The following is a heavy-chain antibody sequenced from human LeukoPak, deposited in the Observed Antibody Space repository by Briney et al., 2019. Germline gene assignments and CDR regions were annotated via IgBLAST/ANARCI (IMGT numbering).Heavy chain of an antibody. D-gene: IGHD6-19*01. Sequence: SETLSLTCTVAGGSISSSSYDWGWIRQPPGKGLEWIGSIYYSGSTYYNPSLNSHVTISVDTSKHQFSLKLSSVTAADTAVYYCARHRAVAGAVDYWGQGTLVTVSS. CDR3: ARHRAVAGAVDY. V-gene: IGHV4-39*01. CDR2: IYYSGST. J-gene: IGHJ4*02. CDR1: GGSISSSSYD.